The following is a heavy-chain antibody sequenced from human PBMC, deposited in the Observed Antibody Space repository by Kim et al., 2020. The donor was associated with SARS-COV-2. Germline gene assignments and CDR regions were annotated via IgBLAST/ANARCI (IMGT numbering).Heavy chain of an antibody. CDR1: GLSFSDSC. CDR2: ISTRGESI. V-gene: IGHV3-11*01. Sequence: GGSLRLSCAASGLSFSDSCMNWVRQAPGKGLEWLSFISTRGESIFYADSVEGRFTISRDNAKNSLYLQMNYLRDEDTAVYYCARSGNGYNAFGIWGQG. J-gene: IGHJ4*02. D-gene: IGHD5-12*01. CDR3: ARSGNGYNAFGI.